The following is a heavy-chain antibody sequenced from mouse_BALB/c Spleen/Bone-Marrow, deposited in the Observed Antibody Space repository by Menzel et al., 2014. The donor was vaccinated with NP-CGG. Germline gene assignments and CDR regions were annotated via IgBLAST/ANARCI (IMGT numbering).Heavy chain of an antibody. CDR1: GFTFSSYG. Sequence: EVKLVESGGDLVKPGVSLKLSCAASGFTFSSYGMSWVRQTPDKRLEWVATISSGGGYTYYPDSVKGRFTISRDNAKNTLYLQMSSLKSEDTAMYYCARQGNDYAAWFAYWGQGTLVTVSA. CDR3: ARQGNDYAAWFAY. D-gene: IGHD2-4*01. CDR2: ISSGGGYT. V-gene: IGHV5-6*02. J-gene: IGHJ3*01.